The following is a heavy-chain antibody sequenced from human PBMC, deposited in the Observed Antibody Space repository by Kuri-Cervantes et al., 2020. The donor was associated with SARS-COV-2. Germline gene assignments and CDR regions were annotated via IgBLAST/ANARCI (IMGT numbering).Heavy chain of an antibody. CDR3: ARDRIVAAGTNGMDV. V-gene: IGHV3-30-3*01. D-gene: IGHD6-13*01. CDR2: ISYDGSNK. Sequence: GESLKISCSASGFTFSNYAMHWVRQAPGKGLEWVAVISYDGSNKYHADSVKGRFTISRDNSKNTLYLQMNSLRAEDTAVYYCARDRIVAAGTNGMDVWGQGTTVTVSS. J-gene: IGHJ6*02. CDR1: GFTFSNYA.